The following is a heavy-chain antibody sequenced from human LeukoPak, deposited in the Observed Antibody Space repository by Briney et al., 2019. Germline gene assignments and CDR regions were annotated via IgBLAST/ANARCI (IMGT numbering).Heavy chain of an antibody. D-gene: IGHD5-18*01. Sequence: GGSLRLSCAASGFIFSSHSMNWVRQAPGKGLEWVSYINNSSSTKYYVDSVKGRFTISRDNAKNSLYLQMNSLRAEDTAVYYCARDDEQLWLRYWGQGTLVTVSS. CDR1: GFIFSSHS. J-gene: IGHJ4*02. CDR3: ARDDEQLWLRY. V-gene: IGHV3-48*04. CDR2: INNSSSTK.